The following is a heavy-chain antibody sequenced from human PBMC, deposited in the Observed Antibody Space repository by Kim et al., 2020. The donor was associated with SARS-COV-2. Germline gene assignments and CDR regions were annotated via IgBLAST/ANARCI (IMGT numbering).Heavy chain of an antibody. J-gene: IGHJ4*02. CDR3: ARRHGGY. V-gene: IGHV4-61*01. CDR2: TYSDGTT. CDR1: GGSVSSRRYQ. Sequence: SETLSLTCTVSGGSVSSRRYQWSWIRQPPGKGLEWIGYTYSDGTTNYNPSLKSRVTISADTSKNQFSLILTSVTAADTAVYYCARRHGGYWGQGALVTVSS. D-gene: IGHD3-10*01.